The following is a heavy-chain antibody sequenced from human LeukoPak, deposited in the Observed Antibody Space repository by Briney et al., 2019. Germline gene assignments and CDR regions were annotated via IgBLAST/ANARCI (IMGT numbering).Heavy chain of an antibody. D-gene: IGHD5-24*01. J-gene: IGHJ4*02. V-gene: IGHV4-34*01. CDR1: GESFSSYY. CDR3: ARVDGDGYNIPDY. Sequence: SETLSLTCAVYGESFSSYYWSWIRQPPGKGLEWIGEINHSGNTNYNPSLKSRVTISVDTSKNQFSLKLSSVTDADTAVYYCARVDGDGYNIPDYWGQGTLVTVSS. CDR2: INHSGNT.